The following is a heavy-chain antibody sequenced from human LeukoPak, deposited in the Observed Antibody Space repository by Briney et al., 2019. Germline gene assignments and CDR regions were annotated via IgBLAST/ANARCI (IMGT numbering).Heavy chain of an antibody. Sequence: ASVKVSCKASGYTFTSYDINWVRQATGQGLEWMGWINPNSGGTNYAQKFQGRVTMTRDTSISTAYMEPSRLRSDDTAVYYCARDGLTTDFDYWGQGTLVTVSS. V-gene: IGHV1-2*02. CDR2: INPNSGGT. D-gene: IGHD3-9*01. CDR3: ARDGLTTDFDY. J-gene: IGHJ4*02. CDR1: GYTFTSYD.